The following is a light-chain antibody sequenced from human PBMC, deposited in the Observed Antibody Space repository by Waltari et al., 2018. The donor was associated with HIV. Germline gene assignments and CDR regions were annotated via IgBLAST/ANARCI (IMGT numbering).Light chain of an antibody. CDR1: SSNVGSDDL. CDR3: CSCPRSGIRYV. Sequence: QSALTQPASVSGSPGQSITISCTGTSSNVGSDDLVSWYQQHPGEAPKLIIYEVTKRPSGVSNRFCGSKSGNTASLTIAGLQAEDEADYYCCSCPRSGIRYVVGTGTKVTVL. V-gene: IGLV2-23*02. J-gene: IGLJ1*01. CDR2: EVT.